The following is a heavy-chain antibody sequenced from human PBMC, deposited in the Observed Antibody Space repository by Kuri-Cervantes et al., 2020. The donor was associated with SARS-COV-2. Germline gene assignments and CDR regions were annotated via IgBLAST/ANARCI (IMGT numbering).Heavy chain of an antibody. CDR2: INSDGSST. CDR3: ARAIQIDY. J-gene: IGHJ4*02. D-gene: IGHD3-3*01. CDR1: GFTFSSYW. V-gene: IGHV3-74*01. Sequence: GESLKISCAASGFTFSSYWMRWVRQAPRKGLVWVSRINSDGSSTSYADSVKGRFTISRDNAKNTLYLQMNSLRAEDTAVYYCARAIQIDYWGQGTLVTVSS.